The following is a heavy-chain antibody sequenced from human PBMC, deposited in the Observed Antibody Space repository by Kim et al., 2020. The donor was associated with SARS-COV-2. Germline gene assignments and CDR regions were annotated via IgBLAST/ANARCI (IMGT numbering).Heavy chain of an antibody. CDR3: ARGNIAVGAYYFDY. CDR1: GGSFSGYY. J-gene: IGHJ4*02. CDR2: INHSGST. V-gene: IGHV4-34*01. Sequence: SETLSLTCAVYGGSFSGYYWSWIRQPPGKGLEWIGEINHSGSTNYNPSLKSRVTISVDTSKNQFSLKLSSVTAADTAVYYCARGNIAVGAYYFDYWGQGTLVTVSS. D-gene: IGHD6-19*01.